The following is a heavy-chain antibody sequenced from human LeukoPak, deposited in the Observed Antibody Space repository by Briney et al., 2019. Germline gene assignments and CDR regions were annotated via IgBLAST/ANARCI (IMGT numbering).Heavy chain of an antibody. CDR2: ISYVGSNK. V-gene: IGHV3-30*18. D-gene: IGHD5-18*01. CDR1: GFTFSSYG. J-gene: IGHJ4*02. Sequence: GGSLRLSCAASGFTFSSYGMHWVRQAPGKGLEWVAVISYVGSNKYYADSVKGRFTISRDNSKNTLYLQMNSLRAEDTGVYYCGKGRGYSYGEGDYWGEGGLVSVCS. CDR3: GKGRGYSYGEGDY.